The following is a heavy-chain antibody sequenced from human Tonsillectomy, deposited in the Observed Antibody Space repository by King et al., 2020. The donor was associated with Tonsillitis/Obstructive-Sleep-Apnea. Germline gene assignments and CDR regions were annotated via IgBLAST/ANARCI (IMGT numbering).Heavy chain of an antibody. D-gene: IGHD3-10*01. CDR1: GGSISSSSYY. CDR3: ASPLGPMVRGVIRDY. Sequence: QLQESGPGLVKPSETLSLTCTVSGGSISSSSYYWGWIRQPPGKGLEWIGSIYYSGSTYYNPSLKSRVTISVETSKNKFSLKLSSVTAADTAVYYCASPLGPMVRGVIRDYWGQGTLVTVSS. J-gene: IGHJ4*02. V-gene: IGHV4-39*01. CDR2: IYYSGST.